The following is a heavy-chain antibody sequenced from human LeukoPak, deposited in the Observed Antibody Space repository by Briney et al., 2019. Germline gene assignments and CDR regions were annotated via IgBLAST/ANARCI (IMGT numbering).Heavy chain of an antibody. CDR3: ARRRGYSYGYTPLFDY. V-gene: IGHV5-51*01. J-gene: IGHJ4*02. D-gene: IGHD5-18*01. CDR2: IYPGDSDT. Sequence: GESLKISCKGSGYSFTSYWIGWVRQMPGKGLEWMGIIYPGDSDTRYSPSFQGQVTISADKSISTAYLQWGSLKASDTAMYYCARRRGYSYGYTPLFDYWGQGTLVTVSS. CDR1: GYSFTSYW.